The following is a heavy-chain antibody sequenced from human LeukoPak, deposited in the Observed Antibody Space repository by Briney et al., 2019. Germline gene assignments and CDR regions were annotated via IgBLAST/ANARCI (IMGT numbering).Heavy chain of an antibody. V-gene: IGHV4-39*07. CDR2: IYYSGST. CDR1: GGSISSKTYF. D-gene: IGHD3-10*01. CDR3: ARALAYYGSGSLYYFDY. J-gene: IGHJ4*02. Sequence: SETLSLTCSVSGGSISSKTYFWGWIRQPPGKGLEWIGSIYYSGSTYYNPSLSSRVTISEDTSKNQFSLKLSSVTAADTAVYYCARALAYYGSGSLYYFDYWGQGTLVTVSS.